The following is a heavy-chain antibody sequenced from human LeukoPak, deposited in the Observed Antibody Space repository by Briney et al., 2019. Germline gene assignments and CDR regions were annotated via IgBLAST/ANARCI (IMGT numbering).Heavy chain of an antibody. CDR1: GFTFSSSSW. CDR2: IKQDGSEK. J-gene: IGHJ4*02. V-gene: IGHV3-7*04. CDR3: ARAHF. Sequence: GGSLRLSCAVSGFTFSSSSWMSWVRQAPGKGLEWVASIKQDGSEKYYVDSVRGRFTISRDNAKNSLYLQMNSLRAEDTVVYYCARAHFWGQGTLVTVSS.